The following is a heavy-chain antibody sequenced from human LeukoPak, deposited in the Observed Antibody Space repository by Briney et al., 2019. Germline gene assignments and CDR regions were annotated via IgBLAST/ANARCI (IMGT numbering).Heavy chain of an antibody. CDR2: MNPNSGNT. CDR3: ARGVINFPRIVATQSGSPYYYYYMDV. V-gene: IGHV1-8*03. CDR1: GYTFTSYD. D-gene: IGHD5-12*01. Sequence: EASVKVSCKASGYTFTSYDINWVRQATGQGLEWMGWMNPNSGNTGYAQKFQGRVTITRNTSISTAYMELSSLRSEDTAVYYCARGVINFPRIVATQSGSPYYYYYMDVWGKGTTVTVSS. J-gene: IGHJ6*03.